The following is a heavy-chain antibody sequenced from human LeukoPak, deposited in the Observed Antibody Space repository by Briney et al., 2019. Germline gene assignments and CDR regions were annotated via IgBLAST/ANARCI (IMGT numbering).Heavy chain of an antibody. J-gene: IGHJ3*02. D-gene: IGHD2-2*01. Sequence: PSETLSLTCTVSGGSISSYYWSWIRQPPGKGLEWIGYIYYSGSTNYNPSLKSRVTISVDTSKNQFSLKLSSVTAADTAVYYCARDAKIRYCSSTSCEGAFDIWGQGTMVTVSS. CDR2: IYYSGST. CDR1: GGSISSYY. V-gene: IGHV4-59*01. CDR3: ARDAKIRYCSSTSCEGAFDI.